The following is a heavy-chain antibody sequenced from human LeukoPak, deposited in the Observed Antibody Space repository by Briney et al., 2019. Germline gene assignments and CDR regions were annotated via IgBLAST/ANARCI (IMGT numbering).Heavy chain of an antibody. V-gene: IGHV4-59*01. Sequence: PSETLSVTCTVSGGSISSYYWSWIRQPPGKGLEWIGYIQNRGSTNYNPSLKSRVTISVDTSKNQFSLKLRSVAAADTAVYYCARDRPGIAVAGDAFDIWGRGTTVIVSS. CDR1: GGSISSYY. CDR3: ARDRPGIAVAGDAFDI. CDR2: IQNRGST. J-gene: IGHJ3*02. D-gene: IGHD6-19*01.